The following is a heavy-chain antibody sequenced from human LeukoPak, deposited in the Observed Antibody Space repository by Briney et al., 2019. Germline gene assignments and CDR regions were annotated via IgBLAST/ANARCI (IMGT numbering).Heavy chain of an antibody. CDR2: ISYEGGTQ. Sequence: GGSLRLSCAASGVTLSPYGMHWVRQAPGKGLEWVAVISYEGGTQHYADSVKGRFIISRDNPRNTLYLQMNILRTEDTAVYYCARIRGSSSGTFYNDYWGQGTLVTVSS. V-gene: IGHV3-30*03. CDR1: GVTLSPYG. D-gene: IGHD3-10*01. CDR3: ARIRGSSSGTFYNDY. J-gene: IGHJ4*02.